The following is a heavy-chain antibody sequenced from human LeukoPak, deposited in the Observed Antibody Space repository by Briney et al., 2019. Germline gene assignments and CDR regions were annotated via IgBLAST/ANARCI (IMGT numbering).Heavy chain of an antibody. CDR3: ARVAAMVTGWFDP. V-gene: IGHV3-23*01. Sequence: HPGGSLRLSCAASGFTFSSYAMNWVRQAPGKGLEWVSAISGRGDSTYYADSVKGRFTISRDNSKNTLYLQMNSLRAEDTAVYYCARVAAMVTGWFDPWGQGTLVTVSS. CDR2: ISGRGDST. D-gene: IGHD5-18*01. CDR1: GFTFSSYA. J-gene: IGHJ5*02.